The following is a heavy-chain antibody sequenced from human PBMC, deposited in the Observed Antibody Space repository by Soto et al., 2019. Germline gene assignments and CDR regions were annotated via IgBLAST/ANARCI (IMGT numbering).Heavy chain of an antibody. CDR1: GYTFTSYD. CDR2: MNPNSGNT. D-gene: IGHD4-17*01. J-gene: IGHJ4*02. Sequence: QVQLVQSGAEVTKHGASVKVSCKASGYTFTSYDINWVRQATGQGLEWMGWMNPNSGNTGYAQNFQGRVTMTRNTSISTAYMELSTLRSEDTAVYYCARSTNDYGDRHWGQGPLVTVSS. CDR3: ARSTNDYGDRH. V-gene: IGHV1-8*01.